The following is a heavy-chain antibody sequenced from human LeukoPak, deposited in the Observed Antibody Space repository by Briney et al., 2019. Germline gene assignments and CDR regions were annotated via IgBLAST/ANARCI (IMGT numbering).Heavy chain of an antibody. CDR3: ARANIKCLRGGSCYTNDY. D-gene: IGHD2-15*01. V-gene: IGHV1-46*01. CDR1: GYTFTSYY. CDR2: INPSGGST. Sequence: VASVKVSCKASGYTFTSYYMHWVRQAPGQGLEWMGIINPSGGSTSYAQKFQGRVTMTRDTSTSTVYMELSSLRSEDTAVYYCARANIKCLRGGSCYTNDYWGQGTLVTVSS. J-gene: IGHJ4*02.